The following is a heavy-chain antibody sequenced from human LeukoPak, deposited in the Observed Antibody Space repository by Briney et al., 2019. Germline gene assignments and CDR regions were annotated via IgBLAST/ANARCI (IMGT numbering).Heavy chain of an antibody. CDR1: GFTFSSHG. CDR3: ARDLLTPHYYYGMDV. CDR2: VSTDGTST. J-gene: IGHJ6*02. Sequence: GGSLRLSCAASGFTFSSHGMHWVRQAPGKGLVWVSHVSTDGTSTSYVDSGKGRFTISRDNAKNTLYLQMNSLRAEDTAVYYCARDLLTPHYYYGMDVWGQGTTVTVSS. V-gene: IGHV3-74*01.